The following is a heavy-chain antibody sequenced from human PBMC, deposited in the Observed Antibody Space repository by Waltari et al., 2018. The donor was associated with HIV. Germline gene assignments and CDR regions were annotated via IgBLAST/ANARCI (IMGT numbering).Heavy chain of an antibody. J-gene: IGHJ4*02. CDR1: GFTFRSYA. CDR3: ARPMNYGDYPYYFDY. CDR2: ISYDGRNK. D-gene: IGHD4-17*01. Sequence: QVQLVESGGGVVQPGRSLRLSCAAFGFTFRSYAMHWVRQAPGKGLEWVAVISYDGRNKYYADSVKGRFTISRDNSKNTLYLQMNSLRAEDTAVYYCARPMNYGDYPYYFDYWGQGTLVTVSS. V-gene: IGHV3-30*01.